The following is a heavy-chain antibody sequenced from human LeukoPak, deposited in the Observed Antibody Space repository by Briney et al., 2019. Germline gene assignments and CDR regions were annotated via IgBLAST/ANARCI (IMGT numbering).Heavy chain of an antibody. V-gene: IGHV3-21*01. CDR2: ISSSSSYI. CDR3: ATYSTRNAREFQS. D-gene: IGHD4-11*01. CDR1: GFTFSSYS. J-gene: IGHJ1*01. Sequence: GGSLRLSCAASGFTFSSYSMNWVRQAPGKGLEWVSSISSSSSYIYYADSVKGRFTISRDNAKMSLYLQMNSLRVEDTAVYYCATYSTRNAREFQSWGQGTLVTVSS.